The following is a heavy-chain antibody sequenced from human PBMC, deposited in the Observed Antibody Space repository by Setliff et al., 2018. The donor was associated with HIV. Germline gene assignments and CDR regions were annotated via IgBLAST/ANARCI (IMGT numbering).Heavy chain of an antibody. CDR1: GGSVGSGSYY. V-gene: IGHV4-61*01. D-gene: IGHD6-19*01. Sequence: ASETLSLTCTVSGGSVGSGSYYWSWIRQSPGKGLEWIGYIYYSGSTYYNPSLKSRVTISVDTSKNQFSLKLSSVTAADTAVYYCASTGYSSGWSFDYWGQGTLVTVSS. CDR2: IYYSGST. J-gene: IGHJ4*02. CDR3: ASTGYSSGWSFDY.